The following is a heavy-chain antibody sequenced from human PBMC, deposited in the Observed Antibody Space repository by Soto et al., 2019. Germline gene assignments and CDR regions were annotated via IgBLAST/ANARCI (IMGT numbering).Heavy chain of an antibody. D-gene: IGHD3-9*01. Sequence: LKISCKGSGYSFTSYWIGWVRQMPGKGLEWMGIIYPGDSDTRYSPSFQGQVTISADKSISTAYLQWSSLKASDTAMYYCARHGNDILTGYPNYYYYYGMDVWGQGTTVTV. CDR1: GYSFTSYW. CDR3: ARHGNDILTGYPNYYYYYGMDV. CDR2: IYPGDSDT. V-gene: IGHV5-51*01. J-gene: IGHJ6*02.